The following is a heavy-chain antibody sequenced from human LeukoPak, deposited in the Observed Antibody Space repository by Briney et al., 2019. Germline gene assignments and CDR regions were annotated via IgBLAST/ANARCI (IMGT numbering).Heavy chain of an antibody. CDR1: GGSFSGYY. D-gene: IGHD1-26*01. V-gene: IGHV4-34*01. CDR3: ARRVGATSFDY. Sequence: SETLSLTCAVYGGSFSGYYWSWIRQPPGKGLEWIGSIYYSGSTYYNPSLKSRVTISVDTSKNQFSLKLSSVTAADTAVYYCARRVGATSFDYWGQGTLVTVSS. CDR2: IYYSGST. J-gene: IGHJ4*02.